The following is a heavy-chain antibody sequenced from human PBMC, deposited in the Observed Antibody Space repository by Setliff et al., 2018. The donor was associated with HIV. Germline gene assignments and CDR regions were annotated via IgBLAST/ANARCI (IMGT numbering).Heavy chain of an antibody. V-gene: IGHV3-11*01. J-gene: IGHJ6*03. CDR2: ISSPSTM. CDR1: GFSFSAYY. CDR3: ARDRGDYYYYMDV. Sequence: RGESLRLSCTASGFSFSAYYMGWVRQSPGKGLEWIAYISSPSTMFYADYVRGRFTISRDNAKNSLYLQMDRLRVEDTAIYYCARDRGDYYYYMDVWGKGTTVTVSS.